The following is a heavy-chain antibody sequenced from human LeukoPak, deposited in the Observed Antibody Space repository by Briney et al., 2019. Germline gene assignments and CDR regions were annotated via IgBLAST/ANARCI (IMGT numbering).Heavy chain of an antibody. D-gene: IGHD6-19*01. V-gene: IGHV4-34*01. J-gene: IGHJ5*02. CDR3: ARSGWTNNWFDP. Sequence: SETLSLTCAVYGGSFSGYYWSWIRQPPGKGLEWIGEINHSGSTNYNPSLKSRVTISVDKSKNQFSLKLSSVTAADTAVYYCARSGWTNNWFDPWGQGTLVTVSS. CDR1: GGSFSGYY. CDR2: INHSGST.